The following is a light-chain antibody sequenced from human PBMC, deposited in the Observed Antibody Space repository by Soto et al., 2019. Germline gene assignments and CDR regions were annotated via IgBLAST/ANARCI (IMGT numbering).Light chain of an antibody. Sequence: QSVLTQPASVSGSHGQSITISCTGTSSDVGGYKYVSWYQQHPGKVPKLMIYEVSNRPSGVSNRFSGSKSGNTASLSISGLQAEDEAEYYCSSYTRSTTLNVLFGGGPKLTVL. CDR2: EVS. V-gene: IGLV2-14*01. J-gene: IGLJ2*01. CDR3: SSYTRSTTLNVL. CDR1: SSDVGGYKY.